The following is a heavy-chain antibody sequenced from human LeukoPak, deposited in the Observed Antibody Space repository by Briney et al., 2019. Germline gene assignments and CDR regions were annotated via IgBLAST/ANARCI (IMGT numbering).Heavy chain of an antibody. D-gene: IGHD2-15*01. CDR1: GFTFSSYW. CDR2: INQDGTEK. Sequence: GGSLRLSCAASGFTFSSYWMSWVRQAPGKGLEWVANINQDGTEKHYVDSVKGRFTISRDNAKKSLYLQMNSLRAEDTAVYFCASGNYFDSWGQGTLVAVSS. CDR3: ASGNYFDS. J-gene: IGHJ4*02. V-gene: IGHV3-7*01.